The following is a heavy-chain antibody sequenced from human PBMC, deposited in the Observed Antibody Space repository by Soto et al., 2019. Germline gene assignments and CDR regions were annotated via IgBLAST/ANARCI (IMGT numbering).Heavy chain of an antibody. CDR2: IYYSGST. D-gene: IGHD5-12*01. CDR3: ARHCPDIVAVITWGYYFDY. V-gene: IGHV4-39*01. Sequence: QPQLQEAGPGLVTPSETLSLTCTVSGDSVSSSSCYWGWIRQPPGKGLEWIGSIYYSGSTYYNPSLKSRVSISVNTSKNQFSLKLGSVTAADTAVYYWARHCPDIVAVITWGYYFDYWGQGTLVTVSS. J-gene: IGHJ4*02. CDR1: GDSVSSSSCY.